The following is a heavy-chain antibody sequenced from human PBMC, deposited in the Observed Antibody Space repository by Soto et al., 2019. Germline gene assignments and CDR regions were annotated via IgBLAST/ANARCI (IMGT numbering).Heavy chain of an antibody. Sequence: QITLKESGPTLVKPTQTLTLTCTFSGFSLSTSGVCVGWIRQPPGKALEWLALIYWDDDKRYTPSLKSRLTITKDTSKNQVVLTLNNMDPVDTATYYCAHTGGRGYCISTICPSPCFDPLGQGTLVTVSS. CDR2: IYWDDDK. CDR3: AHTGGRGYCISTICPSPCFDP. CDR1: GFSLSTSGVC. V-gene: IGHV2-5*02. D-gene: IGHD2-2*01. J-gene: IGHJ5*02.